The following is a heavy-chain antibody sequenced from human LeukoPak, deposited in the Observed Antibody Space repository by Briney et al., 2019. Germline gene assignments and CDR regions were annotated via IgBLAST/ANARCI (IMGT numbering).Heavy chain of an antibody. CDR1: GYTFTSYG. V-gene: IGHV1-18*01. Sequence: GASVKVSCKASGYTFTSYGISWVRQAPGQGLEWMGWISAYNGNTNYAQKLQGRVTMTTDTSTSTAYMELRSLRSDDTAVYYCARAARCSSTSCYGSPFDYWGQGTLVTVSS. CDR3: ARAARCSSTSCYGSPFDY. D-gene: IGHD2-2*01. CDR2: ISAYNGNT. J-gene: IGHJ4*02.